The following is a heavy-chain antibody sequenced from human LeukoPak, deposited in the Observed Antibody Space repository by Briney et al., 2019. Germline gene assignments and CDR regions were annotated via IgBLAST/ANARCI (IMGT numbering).Heavy chain of an antibody. D-gene: IGHD3-22*01. CDR2: IYTSGST. Sequence: SQTLSLTCTVSGGSISSGSYYWSWIRQPAGKGLEWIGRIYTSGSTNYNPSLKSRVTISVDTSKNQFSLKLSSVTAADTAVYYCAREGYYDTSASGAFDIWGQGTMVTVSS. CDR3: AREGYYDTSASGAFDI. CDR1: GGSISSGSYY. J-gene: IGHJ3*02. V-gene: IGHV4-61*02.